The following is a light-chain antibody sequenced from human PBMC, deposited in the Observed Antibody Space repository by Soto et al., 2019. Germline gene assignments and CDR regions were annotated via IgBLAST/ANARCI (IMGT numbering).Light chain of an antibody. CDR1: TGAVTSGHY. Sequence: QTVVTQAPSLTVSPGGTVTLTCGSSTGAVTSGHYPYWFQQKPGQAPRTLIYDTSNQHSWTPARFSGSLLGGKAALTLSGAQPEDVAAYYCLLSYSGARIYVFGTGTQLTVL. CDR2: DTS. J-gene: IGLJ1*01. CDR3: LLSYSGARIYV. V-gene: IGLV7-46*01.